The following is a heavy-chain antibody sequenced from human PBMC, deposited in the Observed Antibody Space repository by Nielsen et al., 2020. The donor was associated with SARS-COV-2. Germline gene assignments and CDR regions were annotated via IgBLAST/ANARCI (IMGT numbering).Heavy chain of an antibody. Sequence: GKSLKISCAASGFTFSSYWMHWVRQAPGKGLVWVSRINSDGSSTSYADSVKGRFTISRDNAKNTLYLQMNSLRAEDTAVYYCTVTGGYWGQGTLVTVSS. CDR1: GFTFSSYW. J-gene: IGHJ4*02. CDR3: TVTGGY. V-gene: IGHV3-74*01. CDR2: INSDGSST. D-gene: IGHD4-17*01.